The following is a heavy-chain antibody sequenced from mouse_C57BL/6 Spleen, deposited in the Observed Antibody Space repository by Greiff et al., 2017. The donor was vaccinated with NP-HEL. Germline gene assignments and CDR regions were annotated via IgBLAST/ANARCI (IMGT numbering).Heavy chain of an antibody. CDR1: GYTFTDYN. D-gene: IGHD1-1*01. CDR3: ARKDYYGSSLYWYFDV. V-gene: IGHV1-22*01. Sequence: EVQLQQSGPELVKPGASVKMSCKASGYTFTDYNMHWVKQSHGKSLEWIGYINPNNGGTSYNQKFKGKATLTVNKSSSTAYMELRSLTSEDSAVYYCARKDYYGSSLYWYFDVWGTGTTVTVSS. J-gene: IGHJ1*03. CDR2: INPNNGGT.